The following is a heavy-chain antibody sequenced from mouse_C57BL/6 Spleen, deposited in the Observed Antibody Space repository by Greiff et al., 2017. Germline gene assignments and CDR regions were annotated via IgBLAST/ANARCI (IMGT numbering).Heavy chain of an antibody. CDR1: GFSLTSYG. CDR3: ARTGFDY. CDR2: IWSGGST. J-gene: IGHJ2*01. V-gene: IGHV2-2*01. Sequence: VQLQQSGPGLVQPSQRLSITCTVSGFSLTSYGVHWVRQSPGKGLEWLGVIWSGGSTDYNAAFISRLSISKDNSKSQVFFKMNSLQADATAIYYCARTGFDYWGQGTTRTVSS.